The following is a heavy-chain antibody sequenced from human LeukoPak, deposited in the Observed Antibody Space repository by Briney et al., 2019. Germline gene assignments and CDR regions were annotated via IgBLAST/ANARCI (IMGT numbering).Heavy chain of an antibody. V-gene: IGHV3-66*01. CDR1: GFTVSSNY. CDR3: ARWNYRTYFDY. CDR2: IYSGGST. D-gene: IGHD1-7*01. Sequence: PGGSLRLSCVASGFTVSSNYMSWVRQAPGKGLEWVSVIYSGGSTYYADSVKGRFTISRDNSKNTLYLQMNSLRAEDTAVYYCARWNYRTYFDYWGQGTLVTVSS. J-gene: IGHJ4*02.